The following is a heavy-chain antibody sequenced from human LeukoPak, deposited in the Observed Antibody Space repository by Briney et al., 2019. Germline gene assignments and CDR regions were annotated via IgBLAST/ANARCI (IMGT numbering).Heavy chain of an antibody. CDR3: AAGYCSSTSCYN. D-gene: IGHD2-2*02. CDR1: GYTFTSYD. CDR2: MNPNSGNT. V-gene: IGHV1-8*01. J-gene: IGHJ4*02. Sequence: WASVKVSCTASGYTFTSYDINWVRQATGQGLEWMGWMNPNSGNTGYAQKFQGRVTMTRNTSISTAYMELSSLRSEDTAVYYCAAGYCSSTSCYNWGQGTLVTVSS.